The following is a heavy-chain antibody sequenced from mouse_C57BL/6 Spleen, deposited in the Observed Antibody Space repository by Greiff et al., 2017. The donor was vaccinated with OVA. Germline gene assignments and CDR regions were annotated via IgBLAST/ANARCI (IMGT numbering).Heavy chain of an antibody. CDR2: INPNNGGT. Sequence: EVQLQQSGPELVKPGASVKISCKASGYTFTDYYMNWVKQSHGKSLEWIGDINPNNGGTSYNQKFKGKATLTVDKSSSTAYMELRSLTSEDSAVYYCAGYDGDYYAMDYWGQGTSVTVSS. CDR3: AGYDGDYYAMDY. J-gene: IGHJ4*01. D-gene: IGHD2-2*01. V-gene: IGHV1-26*01. CDR1: GYTFTDYY.